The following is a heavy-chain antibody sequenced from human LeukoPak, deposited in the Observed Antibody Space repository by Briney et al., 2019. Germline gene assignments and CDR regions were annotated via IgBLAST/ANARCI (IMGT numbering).Heavy chain of an antibody. Sequence: EASVKVSCKASGYTFTNHGISWVRQAPGQGLEWMGWVSTYNGNTNYAQKLQGRVTMTTDTSTSTAYMDLRSLRSDDTAVYYCARSGGWAYGDYDGFIAFDIWGQGTMVTVSS. V-gene: IGHV1-18*01. CDR3: ARSGGWAYGDYDGFIAFDI. J-gene: IGHJ3*02. CDR1: GYTFTNHG. CDR2: VSTYNGNT. D-gene: IGHD4-17*01.